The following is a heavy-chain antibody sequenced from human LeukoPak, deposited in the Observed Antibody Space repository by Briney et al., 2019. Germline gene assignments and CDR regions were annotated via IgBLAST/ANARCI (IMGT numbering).Heavy chain of an antibody. CDR3: ASDPISYSSGWYGG. V-gene: IGHV4-59*01. Sequence: SETLSLTCIVSGGSFSYLSWIRQPPGKGLEWIGVIHDHGRTEYNPSLKSRVSISVDTSKNQVSLRLNSVTPADTAVYYCASDPISYSSGWYGGWGQGTLVTVSS. CDR2: IHDHGRT. D-gene: IGHD6-19*01. J-gene: IGHJ4*02. CDR1: GGSFSY.